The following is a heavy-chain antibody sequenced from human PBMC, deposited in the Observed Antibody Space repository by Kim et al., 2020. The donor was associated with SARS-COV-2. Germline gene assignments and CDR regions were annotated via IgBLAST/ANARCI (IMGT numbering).Heavy chain of an antibody. CDR2: ISSTGMAT. CDR3: ARESRGVVVTGPAY. Sequence: GGSLRLSCAASGLTFSDYYMSWIRQAPGKGLEFVSFISSTGMATYYADSVKGRFTISRDNTNNSLYLQMNSLRAEDTAVYYCARESRGVVVTGPAYWGQGTLVTFSS. V-gene: IGHV3-11*01. D-gene: IGHD2-2*01. J-gene: IGHJ4*02. CDR1: GLTFSDYY.